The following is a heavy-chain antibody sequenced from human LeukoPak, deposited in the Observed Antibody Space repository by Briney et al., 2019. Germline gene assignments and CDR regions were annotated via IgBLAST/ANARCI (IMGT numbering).Heavy chain of an antibody. CDR2: IHPSTGNP. D-gene: IGHD3-16*02. J-gene: IGHJ4*02. CDR3: ARAFQSLGGLSLPDY. Sequence: ASVKVSCKASGYTFTNYAMNWVRQAPGQGLEWMGWIHPSTGNPTYAQGFTGRFVFSLDTSVSTTYLQISSLRAEDTAVYYCARAFQSLGGLSLPDYWGQGTLVTVSS. CDR1: GYTFTNYA. V-gene: IGHV7-4-1*02.